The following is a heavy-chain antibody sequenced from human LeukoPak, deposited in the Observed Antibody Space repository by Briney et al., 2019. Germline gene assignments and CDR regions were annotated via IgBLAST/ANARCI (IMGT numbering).Heavy chain of an antibody. CDR1: GYIFTSYY. V-gene: IGHV1-46*01. CDR2: INPSGGGT. J-gene: IGHJ4*02. Sequence: ASVKVSCKASGYIFTSYYIHWVRQAPGQGLEWMGIINPSGGGTSYAQKFQGGVTMTRDTSTSTVYMELSSLKSEDTAVYYCARARPDFDYWGQGTLVTVSS. CDR3: ARARPDFDY.